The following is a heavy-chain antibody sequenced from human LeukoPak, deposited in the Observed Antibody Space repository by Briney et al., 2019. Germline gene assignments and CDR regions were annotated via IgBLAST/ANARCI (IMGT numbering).Heavy chain of an antibody. CDR2: TSHSGTT. Sequence: PSETLSLTCTVSGGSISSSSYYWGWVRQPPGKGLEWIGCTSHSGTTFYSPSLRSRVSISVDTSNSQFSLKLSSMTATDTAVYYCAKTTRASIRSAFDIWGQGTLVTVSS. J-gene: IGHJ3*02. V-gene: IGHV4-39*01. D-gene: IGHD1-7*01. CDR3: AKTTRASIRSAFDI. CDR1: GGSISSSSYY.